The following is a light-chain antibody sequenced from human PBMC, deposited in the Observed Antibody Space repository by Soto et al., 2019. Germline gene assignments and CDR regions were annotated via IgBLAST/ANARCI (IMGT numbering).Light chain of an antibody. Sequence: EVVLTQSPATLSVSPGERATHSCRASQNVYSNLAWYQQKPGQASRLLIYGASTRATGIPARFSGSGSGTEFTLTISSLQSEDFAVYYGQQYNDWPPWTFGQGTKVEIK. V-gene: IGKV3-15*01. J-gene: IGKJ1*01. CDR2: GAS. CDR3: QQYNDWPPWT. CDR1: QNVYSN.